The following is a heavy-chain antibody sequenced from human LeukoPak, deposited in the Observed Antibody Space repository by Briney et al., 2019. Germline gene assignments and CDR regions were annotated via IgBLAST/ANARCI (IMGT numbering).Heavy chain of an antibody. CDR3: ARELSSGWYYFDY. D-gene: IGHD6-19*01. CDR2: IYSGGST. CDR1: GFTVSSHY. Sequence: GGSLRLSCAVSGFTVSSHYMSWVRQAPGRGLEWVSLIYSGGSTYYADSVKGRFTISRDNSKNTLFLQMNSLRAEDTAVYYCARELSSGWYYFDYWGQGTLVTVSS. V-gene: IGHV3-66*01. J-gene: IGHJ4*02.